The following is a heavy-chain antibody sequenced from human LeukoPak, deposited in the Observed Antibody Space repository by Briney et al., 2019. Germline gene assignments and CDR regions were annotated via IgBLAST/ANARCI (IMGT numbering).Heavy chain of an antibody. CDR1: RFTFSSYA. Sequence: GGSLRLSCAASRFTFSSYAMSWVRQAPGKGLEWVSVISATDGSTYYADSVKGRFTISRDNSKNTLYLQMNSLRAEDTAVYYCAGGPSGYHNTGGQGTLVTVSS. J-gene: IGHJ4*02. V-gene: IGHV3-23*01. D-gene: IGHD5-12*01. CDR3: AGGPSGYHNT. CDR2: ISATDGST.